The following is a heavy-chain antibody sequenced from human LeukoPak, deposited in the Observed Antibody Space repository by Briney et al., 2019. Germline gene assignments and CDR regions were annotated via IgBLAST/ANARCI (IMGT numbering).Heavy chain of an antibody. J-gene: IGHJ4*02. CDR3: ARGYCSSTSCQPYYFDY. CDR1: GGSISSYY. D-gene: IGHD2-2*01. CDR2: ISDIGSI. Sequence: SETLSLTCTVSGGSISSYYWSWIRQAPGKGLEWISYISDIGSINYNPSLKSRVTISLDTSKNQFSLKLSSVTAADTAVYYCARGYCSSTSCQPYYFDYWGQETLVTVSS. V-gene: IGHV4-59*12.